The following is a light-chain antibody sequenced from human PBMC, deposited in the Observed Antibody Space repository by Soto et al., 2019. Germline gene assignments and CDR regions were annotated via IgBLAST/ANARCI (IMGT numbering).Light chain of an antibody. J-gene: IGKJ1*01. CDR3: QQYGSSPRT. CDR2: GAS. V-gene: IGKV3-20*01. CDR1: QSVSSSY. Sequence: EIVLTQSPGSLSLSPGERATLSCRASQSVSSSYLAWYQQKPGQAPRLLIYGASSRATGIPDRFSGSGSRTVFTLTISRLEPEDFAVYYGQQYGSSPRTFGKGTK.